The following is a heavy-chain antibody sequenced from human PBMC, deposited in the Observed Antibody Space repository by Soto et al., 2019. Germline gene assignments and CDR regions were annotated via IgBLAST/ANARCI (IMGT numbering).Heavy chain of an antibody. J-gene: IGHJ6*02. CDR1: GYSMTSGYY. V-gene: IGHV4-38-2*01. Sequence: SETLSLTCAVSGYSMTSGYYWGWVRQPPGKGLEWLGSIYHGGSVYYNPSLKSRVTISLDTPKNHFSLDLTSVTAADTAVYYCARKFDYYGMDVWGQGTTVTVSS. CDR3: ARKFDYYGMDV. CDR2: IYHGGSV. D-gene: IGHD3-16*01.